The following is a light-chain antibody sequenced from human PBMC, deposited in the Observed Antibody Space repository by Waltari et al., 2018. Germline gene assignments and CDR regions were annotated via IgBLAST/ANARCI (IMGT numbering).Light chain of an antibody. Sequence: DIQMTQSPSTLSASVGDRVTITCRTSDTIIHWLAWYQQKPGKAPKLLIYTTSTLESGVPSRFSGSGSGTEFTLTISSLQPDDFATYYCQQYHRDSTFGPGTKVEIK. V-gene: IGKV1-5*03. CDR1: DTIIHW. CDR2: TTS. J-gene: IGKJ1*01. CDR3: QQYHRDST.